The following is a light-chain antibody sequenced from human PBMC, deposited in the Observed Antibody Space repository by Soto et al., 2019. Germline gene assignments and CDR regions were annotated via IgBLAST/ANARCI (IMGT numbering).Light chain of an antibody. V-gene: IGKV3-11*01. CDR1: QSVSSY. CDR2: DAS. J-gene: IGKJ1*01. CDR3: QQRSHWPLT. Sequence: EIVLTQSPATLSLSPGERATLSCRASQSVSSYLAWYQQKTGQAPRLLIYDASNRATGIPARFSGSGSGTDFTLPISSLEPEDLAVYYCQQRSHWPLTFGHGTQVDIK.